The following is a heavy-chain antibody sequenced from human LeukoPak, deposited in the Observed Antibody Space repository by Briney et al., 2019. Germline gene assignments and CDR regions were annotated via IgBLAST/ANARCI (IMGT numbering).Heavy chain of an antibody. J-gene: IGHJ4*02. CDR3: ATDTRPQPYYYDSSGRSIDY. V-gene: IGHV3-21*04. Sequence: GGSLRLSCAASGFTFSSYSMNWVRQAPGKGLEWVSSISSSSSYIYYADSVKGRFTISRDNSKNTLYLQMNSLRAEDTAVYYCATDTRPQPYYYDSSGRSIDYWGQGTLVTVSS. D-gene: IGHD3-22*01. CDR1: GFTFSSYS. CDR2: ISSSSSYI.